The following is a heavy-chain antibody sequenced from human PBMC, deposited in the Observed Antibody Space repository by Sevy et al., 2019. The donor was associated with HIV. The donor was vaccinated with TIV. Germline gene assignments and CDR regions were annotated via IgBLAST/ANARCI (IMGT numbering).Heavy chain of an antibody. CDR3: AGENAWGRGYS. J-gene: IGHJ4*02. D-gene: IGHD1-26*01. CDR1: GGSITSLY. V-gene: IGHV4-59*08. CDR2: IYYNGHI. Sequence: SETLSLTCTMSGGSITSLYWNWIRQPPGKGLEWIANIYYNGHINYSPSLKSRVTLSLDTSKNQFSLRLSSVTAADTAMYYCAGENAWGRGYSWGQGTLVTVSS.